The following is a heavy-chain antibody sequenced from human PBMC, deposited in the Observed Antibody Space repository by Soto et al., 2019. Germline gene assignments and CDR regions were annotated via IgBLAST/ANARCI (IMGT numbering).Heavy chain of an antibody. CDR3: SRVEHTPRPPFAYGRDV. V-gene: IGHV4-30-2*01. CDR2: ISHPGNT. Sequence: QLQLQESGSGLVKPSQTLSLTCTVSGGSINSGGYSWIWIRQPLGKGLELIGYISHPGNTFYNPSLQSRGTITVDKSTTQFSLSLGSVTATATAMYCCSRVEHTPRPPFAYGRDVGGLGTTVTVTS. J-gene: IGHJ6*02. CDR1: GGSINSGGYS. D-gene: IGHD2-21*01.